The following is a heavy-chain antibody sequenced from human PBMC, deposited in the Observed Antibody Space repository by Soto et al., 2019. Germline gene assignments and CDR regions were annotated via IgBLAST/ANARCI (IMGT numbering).Heavy chain of an antibody. J-gene: IGHJ4*02. Sequence: ASVKVSCKASGYTFTNYGINWVRQAPGQGLEWMGWISAYNGNTNYAQKLQGRVTMTTDTSTSTAYMELRSLRSDDTAVYYCARDPGMDYGSGRDFDYWGQGTLGTVSS. D-gene: IGHD3-10*01. CDR3: ARDPGMDYGSGRDFDY. CDR2: ISAYNGNT. V-gene: IGHV1-18*01. CDR1: GYTFTNYG.